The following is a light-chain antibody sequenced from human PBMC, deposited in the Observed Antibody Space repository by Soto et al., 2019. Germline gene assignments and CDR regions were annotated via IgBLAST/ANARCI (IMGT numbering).Light chain of an antibody. CDR3: QQYKNWPWT. J-gene: IGKJ1*01. CDR1: HNINRY. V-gene: IGKV3-15*01. CDR2: GAS. Sequence: EIVMTQSPASLSVSPGERATLSCTASHNINRYLAWYQQMPGQAPRLLIHGASTLAIGVSARFSGSGSGTEFTLTISSLQSEDSAIYYCQQYKNWPWTFGQGSKVEI.